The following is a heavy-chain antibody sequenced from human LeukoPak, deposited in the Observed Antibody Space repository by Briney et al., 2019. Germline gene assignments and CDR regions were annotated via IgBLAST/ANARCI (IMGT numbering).Heavy chain of an antibody. CDR3: ARDPGGYCSGDSCYEGEGNFDY. D-gene: IGHD2-15*01. CDR2: ISSSGSTI. J-gene: IGHJ4*02. CDR1: GFTFSDYY. V-gene: IGHV3-11*04. Sequence: AGGSLRLSCAASGFTFSDYYMSWIRQAPGKGLEWVSYISSSGSTIYYADSVKGRFTISRDNAKNSLYLQMNSLRAEDTAVYYCARDPGGYCSGDSCYEGEGNFDYWGQGTLVTVSS.